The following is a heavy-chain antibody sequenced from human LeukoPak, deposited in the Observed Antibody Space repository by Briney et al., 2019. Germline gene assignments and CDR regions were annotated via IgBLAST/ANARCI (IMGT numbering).Heavy chain of an antibody. CDR2: INSDGNTI. J-gene: IGHJ3*02. CDR1: GFTFSSYW. Sequence: PGGSLRLSCAASGFTFSSYWVHWVRQAPGQGLMWVSRINSDGNTINYADSVKGRFTISRDNAKNTLYLQMSSLRAEDTAVYYCARDRDYIWESNHYDAFDIWGPGTMVTVSS. D-gene: IGHD3-16*02. V-gene: IGHV3-74*01. CDR3: ARDRDYIWESNHYDAFDI.